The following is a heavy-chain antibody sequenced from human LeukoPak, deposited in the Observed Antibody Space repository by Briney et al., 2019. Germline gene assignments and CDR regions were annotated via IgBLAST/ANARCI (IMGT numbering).Heavy chain of an antibody. CDR3: AKPDGFDY. Sequence: GGSLRLSCAASGFTFSSYAMSWVRQAPGKGLEWVSYISSSSSTIYYADSVKGRFTISRDNAKNSLYLQMNSLRAEDTAMYYCAKPDGFDYWGQRTLVTVSS. V-gene: IGHV3-48*01. J-gene: IGHJ4*02. CDR1: GFTFSSYA. CDR2: ISSSSSTI. D-gene: IGHD5-24*01.